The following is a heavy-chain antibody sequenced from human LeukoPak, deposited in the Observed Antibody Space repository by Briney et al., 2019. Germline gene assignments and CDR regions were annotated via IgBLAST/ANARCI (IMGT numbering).Heavy chain of an antibody. CDR1: GFTFSSYS. CDR3: ARDDTPQRVVVPAAMDY. V-gene: IGHV3-21*01. J-gene: IGHJ4*02. Sequence: GGSLRLSCAASGFTFSSYSMNWVRQAPGKGLEWVSSISSSSSYIYYADSVKGRFTISRDNAKNSLYLQMNSLRAEDAAVYYCARDDTPQRVVVPAAMDYWGQGTLVTVSS. CDR2: ISSSSSYI. D-gene: IGHD2-2*01.